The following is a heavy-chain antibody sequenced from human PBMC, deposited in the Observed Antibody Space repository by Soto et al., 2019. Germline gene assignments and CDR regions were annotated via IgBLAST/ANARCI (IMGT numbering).Heavy chain of an antibody. CDR2: IYYSGST. D-gene: IGHD2-2*01. CDR3: AVWRGYCSSTSCGYFDY. V-gene: IGHV4-59*01. J-gene: IGHJ4*02. CDR1: GGSISSYY. Sequence: SETLSLTCTVSGGSISSYYWSWIRQPPGKGLEWIGYIYYSGSTNYNPSLKSRVTISVDTSKNQFSLKLSSVTAADTAVYYCAVWRGYCSSTSCGYFDYWGQGTLVTVSS.